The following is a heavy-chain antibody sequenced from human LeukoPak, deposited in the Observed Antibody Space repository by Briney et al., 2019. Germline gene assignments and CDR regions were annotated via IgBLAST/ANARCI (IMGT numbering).Heavy chain of an antibody. D-gene: IGHD6-13*01. CDR3: ANRAYSSSWEGYFDY. CDR2: MSPNSGNT. J-gene: IGHJ4*02. CDR1: GYSFSNND. Sequence: ASVKVSCKASGYSFSNNDINWVRQTTGQGLEWMGWMSPNSGNTGYAQKFQGRITMTKNTSISTAYMELSSLRSEDTAVYYCANRAYSSSWEGYFDYWGQGTLVTVSS. V-gene: IGHV1-8*01.